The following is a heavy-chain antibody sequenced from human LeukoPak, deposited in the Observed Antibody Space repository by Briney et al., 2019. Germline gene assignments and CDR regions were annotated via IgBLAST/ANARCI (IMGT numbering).Heavy chain of an antibody. D-gene: IGHD3-22*01. J-gene: IGHJ4*02. CDR2: FDPEDGET. CDR1: GYTFTSYY. Sequence: ASVKVSCKASGYTFTSYYMHWVRQAPGKGLEWMGGFDPEDGETIYAQKFQGRVTMTEDTSTDTAYMELSSLRSEDTAVYYCATLSGSYDSSRSLDYWGQGTLVTVSS. V-gene: IGHV1-24*01. CDR3: ATLSGSYDSSRSLDY.